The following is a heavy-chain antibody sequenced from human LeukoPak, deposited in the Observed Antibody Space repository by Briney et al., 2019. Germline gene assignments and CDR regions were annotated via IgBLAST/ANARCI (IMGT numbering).Heavy chain of an antibody. J-gene: IGHJ5*02. Sequence: SETLSLTCTVSGYSISSGYYWGWIRQPPGKGLEWIGSMYRSGSTYYNPSLKSRVTISVDTSKNQFSLKLSSVTAADTAVYYCARDAPKDYYYDRSGYGWFDPWGQGTLVTVSS. CDR2: MYRSGST. CDR1: GYSISSGYY. D-gene: IGHD3-22*01. CDR3: ARDAPKDYYYDRSGYGWFDP. V-gene: IGHV4-38-2*02.